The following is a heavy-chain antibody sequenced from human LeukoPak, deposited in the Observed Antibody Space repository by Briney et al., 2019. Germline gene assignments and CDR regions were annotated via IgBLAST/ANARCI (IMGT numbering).Heavy chain of an antibody. V-gene: IGHV1-18*01. D-gene: IGHD6-13*01. CDR2: ISAYNGNT. Sequence: ASVKVSCKASGYTFTSYGISWVRQAPGQGLEWMGWISAYNGNTNYAQKLQGRVTMTTDTSTSTAYMELRSLRSDDTAVYYCARSIAAAGTLPWFDPWGQGTLVTVSS. CDR1: GYTFTSYG. J-gene: IGHJ5*02. CDR3: ARSIAAAGTLPWFDP.